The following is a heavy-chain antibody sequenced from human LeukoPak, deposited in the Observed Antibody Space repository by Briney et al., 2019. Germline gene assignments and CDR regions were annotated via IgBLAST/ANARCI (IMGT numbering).Heavy chain of an antibody. Sequence: GASVKVSCKASGYTFTSYGISWVRRAPGQGLEWMGWISAYNGNTNYAQKLQGRVTMTTDTSTSTAYMELRSLRSDDTAVYYCARASYDFWSATTYYFDYWGQGTLVTVSS. V-gene: IGHV1-18*01. D-gene: IGHD3-3*01. CDR1: GYTFTSYG. J-gene: IGHJ4*02. CDR3: ARASYDFWSATTYYFDY. CDR2: ISAYNGNT.